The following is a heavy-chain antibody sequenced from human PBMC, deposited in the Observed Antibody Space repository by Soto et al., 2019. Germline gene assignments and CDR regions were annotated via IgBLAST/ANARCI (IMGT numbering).Heavy chain of an antibody. V-gene: IGHV4-34*01. J-gene: IGHJ6*02. Sequence: SATLSLTCAVYGGSFSGYYWSWIRQPPGKGLEWIGEINHSGSTNYNPSLKSRVTISVDTSKNQFSLKLSSVTAADTAVYYCARVSVEMATIGPYYYYGMDVWGQGTTVTVSS. CDR3: ARVSVEMATIGPYYYYGMDV. D-gene: IGHD5-12*01. CDR2: INHSGST. CDR1: GGSFSGYY.